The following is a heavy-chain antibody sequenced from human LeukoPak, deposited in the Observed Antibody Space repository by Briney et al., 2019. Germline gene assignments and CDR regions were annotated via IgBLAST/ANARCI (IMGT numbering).Heavy chain of an antibody. CDR1: GGSFSGYY. V-gene: IGHV4-34*01. CDR3: ARGGPGYSSSWHRGYFDY. D-gene: IGHD6-13*01. CDR2: INHSGST. J-gene: IGHJ4*02. Sequence: SETLSLTCAVYGGSFSGYYCSWIRQPPGKGLEWIGEINHSGSTNYNPSLKSRVTISVDTSKNQFSLKLSSATAADTAVYCCARGGPGYSSSWHRGYFDYWGQGTLVTVSS.